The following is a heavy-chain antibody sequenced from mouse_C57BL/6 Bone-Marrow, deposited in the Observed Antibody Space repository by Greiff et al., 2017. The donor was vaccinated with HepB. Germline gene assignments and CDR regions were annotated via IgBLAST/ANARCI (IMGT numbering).Heavy chain of an antibody. V-gene: IGHV4-1*01. CDR3: ARGGRQLRLRRAMDY. CDR1: GIDFSRYW. D-gene: IGHD3-2*02. J-gene: IGHJ4*01. Sequence: EVKLLESGGGLVQPGGSLKLSCAASGIDFSRYWMSWVRRAPGKGLEWIGEINPDSSTINYAPSLKDKFIISRDNAKNTLYLQMSKVRSEDTALYYCARGGRQLRLRRAMDYWGQGTSVTVSS. CDR2: INPDSSTI.